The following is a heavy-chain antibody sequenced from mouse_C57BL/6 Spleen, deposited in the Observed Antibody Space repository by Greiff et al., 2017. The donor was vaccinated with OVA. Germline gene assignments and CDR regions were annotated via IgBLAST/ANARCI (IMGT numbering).Heavy chain of an antibody. D-gene: IGHD1-1*01. CDR3: GRRGSTGGYFDV. CDR1: GYTFTSYW. CDR2: IDPSDSET. J-gene: IGHJ1*03. V-gene: IGHV1-52*01. Sequence: VQLQQPGAELVRPGSSVKLSCKASGYTFTSYWMHWVKQRPIQGLEWIGNIDPSDSETHYNQKFKAKATLTVDKSSSTAYLQLSSLTSEDSAVYYGGRRGSTGGYFDVWGTGTTVTVSS.